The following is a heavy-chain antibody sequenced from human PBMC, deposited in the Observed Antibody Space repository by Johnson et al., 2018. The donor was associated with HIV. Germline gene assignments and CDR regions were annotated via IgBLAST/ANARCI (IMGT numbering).Heavy chain of an antibody. CDR3: ARGTPWDAFDI. CDR1: GFTFSDYD. Sequence: QVQLVESGGGVVQPGRSLRLSCAASGFTFSDYDMSWIRQAPGKGLEWVSFISSSGSTIYYADSVKGRFTISRDNAKNSLYLQMNSLRAEDTAVYYCARGTPWDAFDIWGQGTMVTVSS. V-gene: IGHV3-11*04. CDR2: ISSSGSTI. J-gene: IGHJ3*02.